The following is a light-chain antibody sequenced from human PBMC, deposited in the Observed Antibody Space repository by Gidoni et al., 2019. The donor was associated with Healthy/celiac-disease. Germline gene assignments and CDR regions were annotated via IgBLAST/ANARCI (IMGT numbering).Light chain of an antibody. CDR3: QQRSNWPLT. CDR2: DAS. Sequence: EIVLTLSPATLSLSPGRRATLSCRASQTVSSYLAWYRQKPGQPPRLLIYDASNRATGIPDRLSGTGSGTDFTLTINSLEAEDSAVYYCQQRSNWPLTFGGGTKVEIK. J-gene: IGKJ4*01. CDR1: QTVSSY. V-gene: IGKV3-11*01.